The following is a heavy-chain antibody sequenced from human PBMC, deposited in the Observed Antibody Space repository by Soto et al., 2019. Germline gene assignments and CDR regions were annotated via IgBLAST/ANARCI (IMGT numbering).Heavy chain of an antibody. CDR3: ARDLGGWTDY. V-gene: IGHV1-3*01. D-gene: IGHD6-19*01. CDR2: INAGNGNT. Sequence: QVQLVQSGAEVKKPGASVKVSCKASGYTFTSYAMQWVRQAPGQRLEWMGWINAGNGNTKYSQKFQGRVTITSDTSASTDYMELSSLRSEDTAVYYCARDLGGWTDYWGRGTLVTVSS. J-gene: IGHJ4*02. CDR1: GYTFTSYA.